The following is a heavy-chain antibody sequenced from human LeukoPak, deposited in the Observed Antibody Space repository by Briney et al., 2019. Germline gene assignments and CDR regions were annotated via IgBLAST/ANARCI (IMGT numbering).Heavy chain of an antibody. J-gene: IGHJ4*02. CDR1: GFTVSSNY. CDR3: ARGDSVGYCSTTSCRTDYFDY. D-gene: IGHD2-2*01. Sequence: GGSLRLSCAAPGFTVSSNYMSWVRQAPGKGLEWVSVIYSGGSTYYADSVKGRFTISRDNSKNTLYLQMNSLRAEDTAVYYCARGDSVGYCSTTSCRTDYFDYWGQGTLVTVSS. V-gene: IGHV3-66*02. CDR2: IYSGGST.